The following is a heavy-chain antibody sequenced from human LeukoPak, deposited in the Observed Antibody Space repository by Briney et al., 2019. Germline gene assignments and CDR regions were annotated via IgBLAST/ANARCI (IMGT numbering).Heavy chain of an antibody. D-gene: IGHD6-19*01. Sequence: SETLSLTCTVSGGSISSYYWSWIRQPAGKGLEWIGRIYTSGSTNYNPSPKSRVTISVDKSKNQFSLKLSSVTAADTAVYYCARGGYSSGWYGPYYFDYWGQGTLVTVSS. CDR2: IYTSGST. J-gene: IGHJ4*02. CDR3: ARGGYSSGWYGPYYFDY. V-gene: IGHV4-4*07. CDR1: GGSISSYY.